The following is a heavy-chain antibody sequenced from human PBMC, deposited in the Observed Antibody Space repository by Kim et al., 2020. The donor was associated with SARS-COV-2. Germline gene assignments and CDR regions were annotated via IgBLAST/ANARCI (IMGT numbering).Heavy chain of an antibody. V-gene: IGHV3-33*01. CDR3: ARDRSSSWYNYYYYGMDV. CDR1: GFTFSSYG. D-gene: IGHD6-13*01. Sequence: GGSLRLSCAASGFTFSSYGMHWVRQAPGKGLEWVAVIWYDGSNKYYADSVKGRFTISRDNSKNTLYLQMNSLRAEDTAVYYCARDRSSSWYNYYYYGMDVWGQGTTVTVSS. J-gene: IGHJ6*02. CDR2: IWYDGSNK.